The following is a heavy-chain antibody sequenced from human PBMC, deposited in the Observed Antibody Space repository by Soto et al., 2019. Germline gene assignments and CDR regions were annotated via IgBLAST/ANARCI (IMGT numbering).Heavy chain of an antibody. CDR3: ARDSVGDYGGSFDY. CDR2: IWYDGSNK. V-gene: IGHV3-33*01. J-gene: IGHJ4*02. CDR1: GFTFSSYG. Sequence: QVQLVESGGGVVQPGRSLRLSCAASGFTFSSYGMHWVRQAPGKGLEWVAVIWYDGSNKYYADSVKGRFTISRDNSKNTLYLQMNSLRAEDTAVYYCARDSVGDYGGSFDYWGQGTLVTVSS. D-gene: IGHD4-17*01.